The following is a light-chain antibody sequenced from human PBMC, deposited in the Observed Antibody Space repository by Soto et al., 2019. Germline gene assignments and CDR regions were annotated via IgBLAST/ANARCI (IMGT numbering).Light chain of an antibody. Sequence: EIVMTQSPVSLPVTPEEPASVSCRSSQSLLHSNGYNYLDWYLQKPGQSPQLLIYLGSTRASGVPDRFSGSGSGTDFTLKISRVEAEDVGIYYCMQALQTPFTFGPGTRVDI. J-gene: IGKJ3*01. CDR3: MQALQTPFT. CDR1: QSLLHSNGYNY. V-gene: IGKV2-28*01. CDR2: LGS.